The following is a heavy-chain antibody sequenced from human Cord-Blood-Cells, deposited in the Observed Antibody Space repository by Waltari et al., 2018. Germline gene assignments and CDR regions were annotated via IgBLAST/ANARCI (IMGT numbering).Heavy chain of an antibody. J-gene: IGHJ5*02. D-gene: IGHD2-15*01. CDR2: VLSFCVQK. CDR3: GGGGGGGGSCCREPAPNWFDP. CDR1: GGTFSSYA. Sequence: QVQLVQSGAEVKKPGSSVKVSCTASGGTFSSYAISGVGQAPGQGREGRGGVLSFCVQKNAPKKFQGEVRLPRAKPPDHAYRGRAGVGSGDRAVYSWGGGGGGGGSCCREPAPNWFDPWGQGTLVTVSS. V-gene: IGHV1-69*14.